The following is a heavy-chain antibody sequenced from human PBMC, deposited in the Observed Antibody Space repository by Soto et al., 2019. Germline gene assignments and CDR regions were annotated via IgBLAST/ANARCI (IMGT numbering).Heavy chain of an antibody. Sequence: SETLSLTCTVSGGSISSSSYYWGWIRQPPEKRLEWIGSIYNSGSTYYKPSLKSRVTISVDTSKNQFSLKLSSVTAADTAVYYCARPWRNNYGSGNWFDPWGQGTLVTVSS. CDR3: ARPWRNNYGSGNWFDP. J-gene: IGHJ5*02. D-gene: IGHD3-10*01. V-gene: IGHV4-39*01. CDR1: GGSISSSSYY. CDR2: IYNSGST.